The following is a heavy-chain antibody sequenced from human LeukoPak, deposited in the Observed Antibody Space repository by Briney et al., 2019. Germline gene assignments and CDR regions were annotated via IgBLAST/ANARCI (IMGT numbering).Heavy chain of an antibody. CDR1: GYSFTSYW. CDR2: IYPGDSDT. D-gene: IGHD3-22*01. V-gene: IGHV5-51*01. Sequence: GESLKISCKGSGYSFTSYWIGWVRQMPGKGLEWMGTIYPGDSDTRYSPSFQGQVTISADKSISTAYLQWSSLKASDTAMYYCARLQYYYDSSGYHPTRYFDYWGQGTLVTVSS. J-gene: IGHJ4*02. CDR3: ARLQYYYDSSGYHPTRYFDY.